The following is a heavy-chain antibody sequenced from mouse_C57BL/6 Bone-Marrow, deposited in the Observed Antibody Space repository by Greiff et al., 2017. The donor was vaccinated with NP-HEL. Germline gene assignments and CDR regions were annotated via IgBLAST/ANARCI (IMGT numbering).Heavy chain of an antibody. CDR2: IDPANGNT. CDR1: GFNIKNTY. D-gene: IGHD2-3*01. V-gene: IGHV14-3*01. CDR3: ALYDGYPYWYFDV. Sequence: EVQLQESVAELVRPGASVKLSCTASGFNIKNTYMHWVKQRPEQGLEWIGRIDPANGNTKYAPKFQGKATITADTSSNTAYLQLSSLTSEDTAIYYCALYDGYPYWYFDVWGTGTTVTVSS. J-gene: IGHJ1*03.